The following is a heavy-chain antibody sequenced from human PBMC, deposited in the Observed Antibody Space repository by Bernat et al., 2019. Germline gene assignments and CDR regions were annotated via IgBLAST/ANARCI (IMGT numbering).Heavy chain of an antibody. V-gene: IGHV3-66*04. CDR3: VGLGANSV. D-gene: IGHD4/OR15-4a*01. J-gene: IGHJ4*02. CDR1: GFTVSSAV. CDR2: IYDGGST. Sequence: EVQLLESGGGLVQPGGSLRLSCAASGFTVSSAVMNWVRQAPGKGLEWVSLIYDGGSTIYADSVKGRFTISRDNSKNIVYLQMNSVTAEDTAVYYCVGLGANSVWGQGTLVTVSS.